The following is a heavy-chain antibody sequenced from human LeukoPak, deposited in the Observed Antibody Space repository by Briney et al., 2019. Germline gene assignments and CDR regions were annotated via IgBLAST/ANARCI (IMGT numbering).Heavy chain of an antibody. Sequence: GGSLRLSCAASGFTFSSYAMSWVRQAPGKGLEWVSAISGSGGSTYYADSVKGRFTISRDNSKNTLYLQMNSLRAEDTAVYYCAKTGVVVVPAAPWRQLRGXRXFDPWGQGTLVTVSS. CDR2: ISGSGGST. D-gene: IGHD2-2*01. J-gene: IGHJ5*02. V-gene: IGHV3-23*01. CDR3: AKTGVVVVPAAPWRQLRGXRXFDP. CDR1: GFTFSSYA.